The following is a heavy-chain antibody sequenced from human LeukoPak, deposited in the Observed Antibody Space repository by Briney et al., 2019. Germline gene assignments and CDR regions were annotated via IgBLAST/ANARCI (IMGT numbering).Heavy chain of an antibody. J-gene: IGHJ5*02. D-gene: IGHD3-10*01. CDR2: IYHSGHT. V-gene: IGHV4-59*08. CDR1: GASVSSDY. Sequence: SETLSLTCTVSGASVSSDYWSWIRQSPGKGLEWIGYIYHSGHTMSNPSLKSRVSLSLDTSNNQFSLKLSSVTAADTAVYYCARVGVEKWFGELLEAWFDPWGQGTLVTVSS. CDR3: ARVGVEKWFGELLEAWFDP.